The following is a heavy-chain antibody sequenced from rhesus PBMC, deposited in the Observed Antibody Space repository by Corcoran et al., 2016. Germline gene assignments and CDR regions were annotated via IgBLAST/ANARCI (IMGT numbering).Heavy chain of an antibody. Sequence: LQLQESGPGLVKPSETLSLTCAVSGGSISSSYWSWIRQPPGKGLEWIGRISGISGTPDYNPSLKSRVTISTDTSKNQFSLRLSSVTAADTAVYYCARRGSGSPRFDYWGQGVLVTVSS. CDR2: ISGISGTP. CDR3: ARRGSGSPRFDY. CDR1: GGSISSSY. V-gene: IGHV4-173*01. D-gene: IGHD6-25*01. J-gene: IGHJ4*01.